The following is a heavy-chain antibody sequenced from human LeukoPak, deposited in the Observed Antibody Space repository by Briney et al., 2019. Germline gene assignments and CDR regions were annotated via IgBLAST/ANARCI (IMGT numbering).Heavy chain of an antibody. CDR3: AKGGGSWYFGY. V-gene: IGHV3-23*01. D-gene: IGHD3-10*01. Sequence: QPGGSLRLSCAASGLTFSSNDMTWVRQGPGKGLEWVSSISGSGNRTYYADSVKGRFTISRDKSKNTLYLQMNSLGAEDTAVYYCAKGGGSWYFGYWGQGNLVTVSS. CDR2: ISGSGNRT. CDR1: GLTFSSND. J-gene: IGHJ4*02.